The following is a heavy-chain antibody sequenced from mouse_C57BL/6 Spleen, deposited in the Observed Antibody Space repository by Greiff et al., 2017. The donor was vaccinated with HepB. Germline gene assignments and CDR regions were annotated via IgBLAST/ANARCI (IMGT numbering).Heavy chain of an antibody. J-gene: IGHJ4*01. CDR3: TLKLYAMDY. Sequence: EVQLQQSGAELVRPGASVKLSCTASGFNIKDDYMHWVKQRPEQGLEWIGWIDPENGDTEYASKFQGKATITADTSSNTAYLQLSSLTSEDTAIYYCTLKLYAMDYWGQGTSVTVSS. V-gene: IGHV14-4*01. CDR1: GFNIKDDY. CDR2: IDPENGDT.